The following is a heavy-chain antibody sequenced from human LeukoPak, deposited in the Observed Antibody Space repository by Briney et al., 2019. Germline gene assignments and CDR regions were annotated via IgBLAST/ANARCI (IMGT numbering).Heavy chain of an antibody. CDR3: ARVPGYYYEYYFDY. V-gene: IGHV3-7*01. D-gene: IGHD3-22*01. CDR1: GFTFSYYW. Sequence: GGSLRLSCAASGFTFSYYWMSWVRQAPGKGLEWVANIKQDGSEKYYVDSVKGRFTISRDNAKNSLYLQMNSLRAEDTAVYFCARVPGYYYEYYFDYWGQGTLVTVSS. CDR2: IKQDGSEK. J-gene: IGHJ4*02.